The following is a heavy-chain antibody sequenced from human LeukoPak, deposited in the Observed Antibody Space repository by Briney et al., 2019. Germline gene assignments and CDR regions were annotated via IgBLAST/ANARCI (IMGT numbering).Heavy chain of an antibody. J-gene: IGHJ4*02. V-gene: IGHV4-30-4*01. D-gene: IGHD3-16*02. Sequence: PSETLSLTCTVSGGSISSGDYYWSWIRQPPGKGLEWIGYIYYSGSTSYNPSFKSRVTISVSTSKNQFSLKLSSVTAADTAVYYCARGPNCVWGSYRYFDYWGQGTLVTVSS. CDR3: ARGPNCVWGSYRYFDY. CDR1: GGSISSGDYY. CDR2: IYYSGST.